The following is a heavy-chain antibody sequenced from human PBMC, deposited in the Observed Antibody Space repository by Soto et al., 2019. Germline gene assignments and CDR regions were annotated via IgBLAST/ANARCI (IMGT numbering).Heavy chain of an antibody. CDR3: ARNGYCTNGVCYVGAFDI. V-gene: IGHV3-33*01. Sequence: ESGGGVVQPGRSLRLSCAASGFTFSSYGMHWVRQAPGKGLEWVAVIWYDGSNKYYADSVKGRFTISRDNSKNTLYLQMNSLRAEDTAVYYCARNGYCTNGVCYVGAFDIWGQGTMVTVSS. CDR1: GFTFSSYG. CDR2: IWYDGSNK. D-gene: IGHD2-8*01. J-gene: IGHJ3*02.